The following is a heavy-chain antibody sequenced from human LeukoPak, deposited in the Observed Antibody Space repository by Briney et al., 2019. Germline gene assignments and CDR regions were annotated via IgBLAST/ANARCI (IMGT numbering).Heavy chain of an antibody. CDR1: GYTFTGYY. D-gene: IGHD3-22*01. Sequence: ASVKLSCKASGYTFTGYYMHWVRQAPGQGLEWMGWINPNRGGTNNPQKIQGRVTMTRETSIRTAYMEPSELRSDAAAVYYLPRDCGSSGYGPDYWGQGTRVTVSS. CDR2: INPNRGGT. J-gene: IGHJ4*02. CDR3: PRDCGSSGYGPDY. V-gene: IGHV1-2*02.